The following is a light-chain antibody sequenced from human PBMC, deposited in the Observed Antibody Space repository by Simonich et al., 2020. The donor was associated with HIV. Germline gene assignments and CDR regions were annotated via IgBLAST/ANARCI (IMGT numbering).Light chain of an antibody. J-gene: IGKJ1*01. CDR3: QQDYSTPPWT. Sequence: DIQMTQSPSSLSASVGARVTITFRSNQSISSSLAWYQQKPGKAPKLLLYAASRLESGVPFRFSGSRSGTDYTLTISNLQPEDFATYYCQQDYSTPPWTFGQGTKVEIK. CDR2: AAS. CDR1: QSISSS. V-gene: IGKV1-NL1*01.